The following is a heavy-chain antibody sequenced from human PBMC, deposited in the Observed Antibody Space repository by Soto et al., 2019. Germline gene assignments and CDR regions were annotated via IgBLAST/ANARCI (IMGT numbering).Heavy chain of an antibody. Sequence: QVQLVQSGAEVKKPGSSVKVSCKASGGTFSSHAISWVRQAPGQGLEWMGGIIPIFGTANYAQKFQGRVTITAGESTSSANMELSSMRSEETAIYFCARGLRLGESAFSYWGQGTLVTVSS. CDR1: GGTFSSHA. D-gene: IGHD3-16*01. CDR2: IIPIFGTA. CDR3: ARGLRLGESAFSY. V-gene: IGHV1-69*01. J-gene: IGHJ4*01.